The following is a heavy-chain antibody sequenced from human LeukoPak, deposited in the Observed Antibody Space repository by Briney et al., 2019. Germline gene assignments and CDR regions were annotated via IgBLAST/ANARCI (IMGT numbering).Heavy chain of an antibody. Sequence: SVKVSCKASGGTFSSYAISWVRQAPGQGLEWMGGIIPILGTANYAQKFQGRVTITADESTSTAYMELSSLRSEDTAVYYCARVLGVNRPFDYWGQGTLVTVSS. CDR2: IIPILGTA. D-gene: IGHD3-3*01. CDR1: GGTFSSYA. CDR3: ARVLGVNRPFDY. J-gene: IGHJ4*02. V-gene: IGHV1-69*01.